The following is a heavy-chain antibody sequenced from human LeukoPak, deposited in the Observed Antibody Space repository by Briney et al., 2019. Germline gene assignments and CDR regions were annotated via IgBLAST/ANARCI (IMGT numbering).Heavy chain of an antibody. CDR1: GGSISSSSYY. CDR3: ARDDSRGWPYFDY. Sequence: SETLSLTRTVSGGSISSSSYYWGWIRQPPGKGLEWIGNIYYSGGTYYSPSLKSRVTISVETSKNQFSLKLSSVTAADTAVYYCARDDSRGWPYFDYWGQGTLVTVSS. CDR2: IYYSGGT. V-gene: IGHV4-39*02. J-gene: IGHJ4*02. D-gene: IGHD6-19*01.